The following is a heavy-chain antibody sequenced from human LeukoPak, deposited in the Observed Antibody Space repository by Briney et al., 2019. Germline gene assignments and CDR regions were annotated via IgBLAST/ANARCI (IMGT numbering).Heavy chain of an antibody. CDR1: GFTFDDYA. V-gene: IGHV3-9*01. CDR3: AKGQVRGESGAFDI. CDR2: ISWNSGSI. J-gene: IGHJ3*02. Sequence: GRSLRLSCAASGFTFDDYAMHWVRQAPGKGLEWVSGISWNSGSIGYADSVKGRFTISRDNAKNSLYLQMNSLRAEDTALYYCAKGQVRGESGAFDIWGQGTMVTVSS. D-gene: IGHD3-10*01.